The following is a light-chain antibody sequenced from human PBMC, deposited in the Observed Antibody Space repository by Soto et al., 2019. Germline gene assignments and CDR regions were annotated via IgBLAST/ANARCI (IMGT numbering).Light chain of an antibody. CDR2: GVS. CDR1: QSVSASQ. CDR3: QQYGFSPRT. J-gene: IGKJ1*01. V-gene: IGKV3-20*01. Sequence: EVLLTHSPGTLSFSPVEIATLSFSTSQSVSASQLAWYQQKPGQAPRLLIYGVSNRATSIPDRFSGSGSGTDFTLTISRLEPEDFAVYYCQQYGFSPRTFGQGTKVDI.